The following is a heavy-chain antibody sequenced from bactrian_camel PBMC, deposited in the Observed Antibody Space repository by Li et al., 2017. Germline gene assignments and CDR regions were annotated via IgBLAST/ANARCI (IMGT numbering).Heavy chain of an antibody. CDR1: GSTGRAYS. D-gene: IGHD6*01. CDR2: LYIGNSRT. Sequence: HVQLVESGGGSVQAAGSLRLTCTASGSTGRAYSMGWFRQVPGQEREGVAGLYIGNSRTDYYAVSVRGRFTVSQDNARTTMYLQMNSLKVEDTGTYICAAAGTWCGGSWYQKYAYWGQGTQVTVS. J-gene: IGHJ4*01. CDR3: AAAGTWCGGSWYQKYAY. V-gene: IGHV3S54*01.